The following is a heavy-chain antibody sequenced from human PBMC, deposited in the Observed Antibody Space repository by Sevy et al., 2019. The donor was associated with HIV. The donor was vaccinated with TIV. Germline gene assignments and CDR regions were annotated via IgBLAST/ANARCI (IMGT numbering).Heavy chain of an antibody. CDR1: GFRFSNYA. CDR3: AKGPSGSRVPSLDG. D-gene: IGHD1-26*01. J-gene: IGHJ4*02. CDR2: VTGIGDST. Sequence: GESLKISCAASGFRFSNYAMSWVRLAPGKGLEWVSAVTGIGDSTYYADSVKGRFTISRDNSKNTLYVEMNSLRAEDTAVYYCAKGPSGSRVPSLDGWGQGTLVTVS. V-gene: IGHV3-23*01.